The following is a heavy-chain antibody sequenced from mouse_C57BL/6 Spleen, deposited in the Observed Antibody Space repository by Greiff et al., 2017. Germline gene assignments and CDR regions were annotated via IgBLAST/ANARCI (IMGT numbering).Heavy chain of an antibody. Sequence: QVQLQQPGAELVRPGTSVKLSCKASGYTFTSYWMHWVKQRPGQGLEWIGVIDPSDSYPNYNQKFKGKATLTVDTSSSTAYMQLSSLTSEDSAVYYCAGVLGFDYWGQGTTLTVSS. CDR1: GYTFTSYW. V-gene: IGHV1-59*01. CDR3: AGVLGFDY. CDR2: IDPSDSYP. J-gene: IGHJ2*01.